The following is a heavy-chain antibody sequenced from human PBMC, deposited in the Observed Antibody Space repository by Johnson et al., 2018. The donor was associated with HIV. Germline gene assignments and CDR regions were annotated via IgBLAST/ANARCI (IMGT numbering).Heavy chain of an antibody. CDR2: IYSDGTT. V-gene: IGHV3-66*01. D-gene: IGHD5-24*01. Sequence: VQLVESGGGLVQPGGSLRLSCAVSAFSVSSNYMSWVRQAPGKGLEWVSVIYSDGTTYYADSVKGRFTISRDNSKNTLYLQMNSLRAEDTAVYYCAKEGMGWLHHDAFDIWGQGTRVTVSS. CDR3: AKEGMGWLHHDAFDI. CDR1: AFSVSSNY. J-gene: IGHJ3*02.